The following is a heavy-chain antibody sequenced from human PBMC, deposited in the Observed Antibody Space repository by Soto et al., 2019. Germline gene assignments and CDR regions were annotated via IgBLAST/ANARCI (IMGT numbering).Heavy chain of an antibody. CDR3: ARDRGSYALDY. D-gene: IGHD1-26*01. CDR2: ISAYNGNT. V-gene: IGHV1-18*01. J-gene: IGHJ4*02. Sequence: QVQLVQSGAEVKKPGASVKVSCKASGYTFTSYGISWVRQAPGQGLEWMGWISAYNGNTNYAQKLQGRVTMTSDTSTRTAYMELRSLRSADTAVYYCARDRGSYALDYWGQGTLVTVSS. CDR1: GYTFTSYG.